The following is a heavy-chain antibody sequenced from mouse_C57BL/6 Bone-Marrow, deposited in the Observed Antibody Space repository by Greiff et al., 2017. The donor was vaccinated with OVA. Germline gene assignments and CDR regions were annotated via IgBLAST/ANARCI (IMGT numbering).Heavy chain of an antibody. CDR2: IDPSDSYT. Sequence: VQLQQPGAELVMPGASVKLSCKASGYTFTSYWMHWVKQRPGQGLEWIGEIDPSDSYTNYNPKFKGKSTLTVDQSSSTAYMQLSSLTSEDSAVYYCASFYYYGSSYWYVDVWGTGTTVTVSS. J-gene: IGHJ1*03. D-gene: IGHD1-1*01. CDR1: GYTFTSYW. CDR3: ASFYYYGSSYWYVDV. V-gene: IGHV1-69*01.